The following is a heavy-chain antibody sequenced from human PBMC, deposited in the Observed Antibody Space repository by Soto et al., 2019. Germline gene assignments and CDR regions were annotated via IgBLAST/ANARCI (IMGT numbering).Heavy chain of an antibody. D-gene: IGHD3-22*01. J-gene: IGHJ3*02. CDR1: GGSISSYY. Sequence: SETLSLTCTVSGGSISSYYWSWIRQPPGKGLEWIGYIYYSGSTNYNPSLKSRVTISVDTSKNQFSLKLSSVTAADTAVYYCASAVITENAFDIWGQGTMVTVSS. CDR3: ASAVITENAFDI. CDR2: IYYSGST. V-gene: IGHV4-59*01.